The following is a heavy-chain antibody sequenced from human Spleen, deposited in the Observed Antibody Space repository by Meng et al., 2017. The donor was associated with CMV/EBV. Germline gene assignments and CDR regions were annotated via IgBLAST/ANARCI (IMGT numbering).Heavy chain of an antibody. V-gene: IGHV3-30*02. J-gene: IGHJ3*02. CDR1: GFIFRSYG. D-gene: IGHD3-22*01. CDR3: AKELTTMIEVGKNAFDI. CDR2: IRYDGSNK. Sequence: GESLKISCAASGFIFRSYGMHWVRQAPGKGLEWVAFIRYDGSNKYYADSVKGRFTISRDNSKNTLYLQMNSLRAEDTAVYYCAKELTTMIEVGKNAFDIWGQGTMVTVSS.